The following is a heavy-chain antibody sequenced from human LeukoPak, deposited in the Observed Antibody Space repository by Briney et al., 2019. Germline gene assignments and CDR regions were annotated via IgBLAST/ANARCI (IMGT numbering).Heavy chain of an antibody. J-gene: IGHJ6*03. Sequence: AXVKVSCKASGYTFTSYDINWVRQAAGQGLEWMGWMNPNSGNTVYAQKFQGRVTMTRNTSISTAYMELSSLRSEDTAVYYCAREIGCSSTSCYGGYYYYMDVWGKGTTVTVSS. V-gene: IGHV1-8*01. CDR2: MNPNSGNT. D-gene: IGHD2-2*01. CDR3: AREIGCSSTSCYGGYYYYMDV. CDR1: GYTFTSYD.